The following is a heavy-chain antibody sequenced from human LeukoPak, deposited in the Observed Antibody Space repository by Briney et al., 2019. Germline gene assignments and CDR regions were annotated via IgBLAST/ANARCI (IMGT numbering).Heavy chain of an antibody. CDR1: GGSFSGYY. Sequence: PSETLSLTCAVYGGSFSGYYWSWIRQPPGKGLEWIGEINHSGSTTYNPSLKSRVTISVDTSKNQFSLKLSSVTAADTAVYYCAGSGYYDSSGYLTNDAFDIWGQGTMVTVSS. V-gene: IGHV4-34*01. D-gene: IGHD3-22*01. J-gene: IGHJ3*02. CDR3: AGSGYYDSSGYLTNDAFDI. CDR2: INHSGST.